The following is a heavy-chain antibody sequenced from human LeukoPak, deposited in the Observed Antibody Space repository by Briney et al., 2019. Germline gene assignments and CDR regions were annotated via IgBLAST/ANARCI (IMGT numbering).Heavy chain of an antibody. J-gene: IGHJ4*02. Sequence: GRSLRLSCAASGFTFSSYAMHWVRQAPGKGLERVAVISYDGSNKYYADSVKGRFTISRDNSKNTLYLQMNSLRAEDTAVYYCARPYSSSYGFDYWGQGTLVTVSS. D-gene: IGHD6-6*01. V-gene: IGHV3-30-3*01. CDR2: ISYDGSNK. CDR1: GFTFSSYA. CDR3: ARPYSSSYGFDY.